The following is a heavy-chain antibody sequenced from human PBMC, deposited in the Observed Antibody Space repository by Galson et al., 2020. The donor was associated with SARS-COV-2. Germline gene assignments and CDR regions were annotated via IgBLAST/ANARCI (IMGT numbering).Heavy chain of an antibody. CDR3: ARGATMTTVTKEPWDYYYDMDV. CDR2: INPNSGGT. V-gene: IGHV1-2*04. CDR1: GYTFTGYY. J-gene: IGHJ6*03. D-gene: IGHD4-17*01. Sequence: ASVKVSCKAPGYTFTGYYMHWVRQAPGQGLEWMGWINPNSGGTNYAQKFQGWVTMTRDTSISTAYMELSRLRSDDTAVYYSARGATMTTVTKEPWDYYYDMDVGCKGTTVTVSS.